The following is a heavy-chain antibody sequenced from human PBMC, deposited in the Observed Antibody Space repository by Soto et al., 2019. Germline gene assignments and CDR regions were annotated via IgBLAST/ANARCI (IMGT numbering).Heavy chain of an antibody. CDR2: IIPIFGTA. CDR3: ARSEGGNPNYYYGMDV. J-gene: IGHJ6*02. V-gene: IGHV1-69*01. D-gene: IGHD2-15*01. Sequence: QVQLVQSGAEVKKPGSSVKVSCKASGGTFSSYAISWVRQAPGQGLEWMGGIIPIFGTANYAQKFQGRVTITADESTSTAYMELSSLRSEDTTVYCCARSEGGNPNYYYGMDVWGQGTTVTVSS. CDR1: GGTFSSYA.